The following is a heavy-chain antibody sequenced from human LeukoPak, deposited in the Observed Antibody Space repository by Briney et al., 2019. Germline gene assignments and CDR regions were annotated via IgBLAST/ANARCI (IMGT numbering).Heavy chain of an antibody. J-gene: IGHJ4*02. D-gene: IGHD3-16*01. CDR2: ITSDGSST. Sequence: GGSLRLSCAASGFTFSSYAMSWVRQAPGKGLVWVSRITSDGSSTTYADSVKGRFTISRDNAKNTLYLQMNSLRAEDTAVYYCARDGSHGDFDSWGQGTLVTVSS. CDR3: ARDGSHGDFDS. V-gene: IGHV3-74*01. CDR1: GFTFSSYA.